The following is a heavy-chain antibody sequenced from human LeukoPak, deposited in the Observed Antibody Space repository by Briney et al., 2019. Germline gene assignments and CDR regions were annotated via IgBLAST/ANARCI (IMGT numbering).Heavy chain of an antibody. CDR1: GFTFSNYW. D-gene: IGHD3-3*01. V-gene: IGHV3-74*01. CDR2: INGDGSRT. Sequence: PGGSLRLSCAVSGFTFSNYWMHWVRQAPGKGLVWVSRINGDGSRTNYADSVKGRFTISRDNAKNTLYLQMSILRVEDTALYYCARDFGAPAPWGQGTLVTVSS. J-gene: IGHJ5*02. CDR3: ARDFGAPAP.